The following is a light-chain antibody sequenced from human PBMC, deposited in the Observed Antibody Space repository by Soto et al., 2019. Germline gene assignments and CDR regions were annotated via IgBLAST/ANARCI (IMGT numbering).Light chain of an antibody. CDR1: SSDIGDHNS. CDR3: SSYTTSTTVI. Sequence: QSALTQPASVSGSPGQSITISCTVTSSDIGDHNSVSWYLQQPGKAPKLMIYAVSNRPSGVSNRFSGSKSGNTASLTISGLQAEDEADYYCSSYTTSTTVIFGGGTKVTVL. CDR2: AVS. V-gene: IGLV2-14*03. J-gene: IGLJ2*01.